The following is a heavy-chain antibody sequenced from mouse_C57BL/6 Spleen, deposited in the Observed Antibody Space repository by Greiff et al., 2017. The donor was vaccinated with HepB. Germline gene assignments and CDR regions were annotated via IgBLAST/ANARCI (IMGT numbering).Heavy chain of an antibody. J-gene: IGHJ2*01. CDR1: GFNIKNTY. D-gene: IGHD1-1*01. Sequence: VQLQQSVAELVRPGASVKLSCTASGFNIKNTYMPWVKQRPEQGLEWIGRIDPANGNTKYAPKFQGKATITADTSSNTAYLQLSSLTSEDTAIYYCASYYGSSYGDYFDYWGQGTTLTVAS. V-gene: IGHV14-3*01. CDR2: IDPANGNT. CDR3: ASYYGSSYGDYFDY.